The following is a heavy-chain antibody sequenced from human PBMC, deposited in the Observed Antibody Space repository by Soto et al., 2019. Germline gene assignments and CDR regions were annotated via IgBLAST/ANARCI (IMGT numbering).Heavy chain of an antibody. CDR3: ARSVDYDYYDMDX. J-gene: IGHJ6*02. CDR2: ISAYNGNT. CDR1: GYTFTSFG. Sequence: VSFKVSCKAAGYTFTSFGITWVRQAPGQGLEWMGWISAYNGNTNYAQKFQGRVTMTTDTSTTTAYMELRSLRSDDTAVYYCARSVDYDYYDMDXRGQWTTITVSX. V-gene: IGHV1-18*01.